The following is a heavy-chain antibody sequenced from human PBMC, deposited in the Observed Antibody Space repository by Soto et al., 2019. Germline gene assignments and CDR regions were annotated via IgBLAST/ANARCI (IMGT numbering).Heavy chain of an antibody. CDR2: ISYDGSNK. CDR3: ARDPGIAASDRINWFDP. CDR1: GFTFSSYG. V-gene: IGHV3-30*03. D-gene: IGHD6-13*01. J-gene: IGHJ5*02. Sequence: WGSLRRSCAASGFTFSSYGMHWVRQAPGKGLEWVAGISYDGSNKYYADSVKGRFTISRDNSKNTLYLQMNSLRAEDTAVYYCARDPGIAASDRINWFDPWGQGTLVTVSS.